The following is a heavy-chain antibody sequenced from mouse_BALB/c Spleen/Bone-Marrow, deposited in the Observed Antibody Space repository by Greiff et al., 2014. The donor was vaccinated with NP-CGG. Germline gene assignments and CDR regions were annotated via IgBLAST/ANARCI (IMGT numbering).Heavy chain of an antibody. V-gene: IGHV5-6-3*01. Sequence: VNLVESGGGLVQPGGSLKLSCAASGFTFSSYGMSWVRQTPDKRLELVASINSNGGSTYYPDSVEGRFTISRDNAKNTLSLQMSSLKSEDTAMYYCAIVNYGNYVDYFDYWGQGTTLTVSS. CDR1: GFTFSSYG. D-gene: IGHD2-1*01. CDR3: AIVNYGNYVDYFDY. J-gene: IGHJ2*01. CDR2: INSNGGST.